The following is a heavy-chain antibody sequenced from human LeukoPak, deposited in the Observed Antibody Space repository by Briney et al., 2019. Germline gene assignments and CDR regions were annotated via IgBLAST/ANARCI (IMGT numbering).Heavy chain of an antibody. Sequence: GGSLRLSCAASGFTFSTYNTNWVRQAPGKGLEWVSYISPTSSTIYYADSVKGRFTISRDNAKNSLYLQMNSLRAEDTAVYYCARGSRVTTRLDAFDIWGQGTMVTVSS. V-gene: IGHV3-48*01. CDR1: GFTFSTYN. CDR2: ISPTSSTI. CDR3: ARGSRVTTRLDAFDI. J-gene: IGHJ3*02. D-gene: IGHD4-17*01.